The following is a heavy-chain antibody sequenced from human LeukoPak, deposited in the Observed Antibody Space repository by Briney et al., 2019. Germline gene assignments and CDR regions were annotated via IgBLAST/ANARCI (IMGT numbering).Heavy chain of an antibody. CDR3: ARGYYVWGSYRYEGFDY. D-gene: IGHD3-16*02. CDR1: GYTFTSYG. CDR2: SNPNSGGT. V-gene: IGHV1-2*02. J-gene: IGHJ4*02. Sequence: ASVKISCKASGYTFTSYGISWVRQAPGQGLEWMGSSNPNSGGTNYAQKFQGRVTMTRDTSISTAYMELSRLRSDDTAVYYCARGYYVWGSYRYEGFDYWGQGTLVTVSS.